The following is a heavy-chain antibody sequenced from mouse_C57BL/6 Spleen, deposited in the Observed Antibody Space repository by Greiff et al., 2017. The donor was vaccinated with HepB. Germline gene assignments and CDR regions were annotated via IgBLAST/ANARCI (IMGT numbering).Heavy chain of an antibody. CDR2: ISDGGSYT. CDR1: GFTFSSYA. CDR3: ARDRITTVVATYFDV. Sequence: EVKLVESGGGLVKPGGSLKLSCAASGFTFSSYAMSWVRQTPEKRLEWVATISDGGSYTYYPDNVKGRFTISRDNAKNNLYLQMSHLKSEDTAMYYCARDRITTVVATYFDVWGTGTTVTVSS. V-gene: IGHV5-4*01. J-gene: IGHJ1*03. D-gene: IGHD1-1*01.